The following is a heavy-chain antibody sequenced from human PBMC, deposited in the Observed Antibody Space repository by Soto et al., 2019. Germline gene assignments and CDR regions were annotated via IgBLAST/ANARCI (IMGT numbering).Heavy chain of an antibody. Sequence: QMQLVESGGGVVQPGKSLRLSCAASGFTFNSDAMHWVRQAPGKGLEWVAFISYDGKTKYYADSVKGRFTISRDNYRNTLYLQMNGLRPEDTAVYYCAKDRATCYAIDYWGQGALVTVSS. J-gene: IGHJ4*02. CDR1: GFTFNSDA. CDR3: AKDRATCYAIDY. D-gene: IGHD2-2*01. CDR2: ISYDGKTK. V-gene: IGHV3-30*18.